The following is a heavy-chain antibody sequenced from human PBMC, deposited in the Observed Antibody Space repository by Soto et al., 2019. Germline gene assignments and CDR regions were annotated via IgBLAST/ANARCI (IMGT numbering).Heavy chain of an antibody. CDR3: ARDQGVAAAGITWFDP. D-gene: IGHD6-13*01. CDR2: IHSSGST. V-gene: IGHV4-4*07. CDR1: GASMNSYH. Sequence: SETLSLTCTVSGASMNSYHWSWIRQPAGKGLEWIGHIHSSGSTNYNPSLKSRVTMSVDTSKNQSSLRLMSLTAADTAVYYCARDQGVAAAGITWFDPWGQGSLVTVSS. J-gene: IGHJ5*02.